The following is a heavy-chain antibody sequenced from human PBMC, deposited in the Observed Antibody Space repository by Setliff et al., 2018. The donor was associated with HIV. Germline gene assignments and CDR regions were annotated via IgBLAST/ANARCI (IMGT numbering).Heavy chain of an antibody. CDR1: GDSINSGNYY. V-gene: IGHV4-31*03. D-gene: IGHD6-19*01. CDR2: IYYSGST. J-gene: IGHJ2*01. CDR3: ASYYRVSGWYQEASWFFDL. Sequence: SETLSLTCTVSGDSINSGNYYWSWIRQHPGKGLEWIGYIYYSGSTYYSPSLKSRVTISEDTSKNQFSLKMRSVTAADTAVYYCASYYRVSGWYQEASWFFDLWGRGTLVTVSS.